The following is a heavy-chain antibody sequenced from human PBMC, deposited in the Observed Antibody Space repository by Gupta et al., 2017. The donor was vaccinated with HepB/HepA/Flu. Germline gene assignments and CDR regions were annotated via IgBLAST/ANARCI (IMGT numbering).Heavy chain of an antibody. CDR2: IYPVDSDT. V-gene: IGHV5-51*01. J-gene: IGHJ6*02. CDR3: ARWGREVWLGVDV. Sequence: EVQLVQSGLEVKKPGESLKISCKGAGYTFTTTWIGGVRQMPGKGLEWMGIIYPVDSDTRYSPSFQDQVTISADKSVNTAYLQWSSLKASDSAMYFGARWGREVWLGVDVWGQGTTVTVSS. CDR1: GYTFTTTW. D-gene: IGHD3-16*01.